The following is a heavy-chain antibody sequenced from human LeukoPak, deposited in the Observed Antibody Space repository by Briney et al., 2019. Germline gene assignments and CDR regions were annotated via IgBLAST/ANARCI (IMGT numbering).Heavy chain of an antibody. CDR2: IKSKTDCGAT. Sequence: GGSLRLSCAASGFTFSNSWMSWVRQAPGKGLEWVGRIKSKTDCGATDYVAPVKGRFTISRDDSKNTPYLQMNSLKTEDTAVYFCTTEGEVVTANDAFDIWGQGTMVTVSS. D-gene: IGHD4-23*01. J-gene: IGHJ3*02. CDR3: TTEGEVVTANDAFDI. V-gene: IGHV3-15*01. CDR1: GFTFSNSW.